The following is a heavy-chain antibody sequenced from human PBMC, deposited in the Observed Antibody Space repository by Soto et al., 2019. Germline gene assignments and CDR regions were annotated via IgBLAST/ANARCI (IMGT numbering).Heavy chain of an antibody. Sequence: QVQLVESGGGLVKPGGSLRLSCAASGFSFRDSYMSWVRQAPGAGLEWIAYISNSGSSMYYADSVKGRFTISRDNAKNSLYLQMNSLRTEDTAVYYCAKDSSSWPYWAQGALVTVSS. V-gene: IGHV3-11*01. D-gene: IGHD6-13*01. CDR1: GFSFRDSY. CDR2: ISNSGSSM. CDR3: AKDSSSWPY. J-gene: IGHJ4*02.